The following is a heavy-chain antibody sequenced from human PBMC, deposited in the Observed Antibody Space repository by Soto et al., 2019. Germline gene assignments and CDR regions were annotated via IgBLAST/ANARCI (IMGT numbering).Heavy chain of an antibody. D-gene: IGHD6-13*01. V-gene: IGHV3-21*01. CDR3: ARERRHSNSWYPDY. CDR2: ISSSSSYI. J-gene: IGHJ4*02. Sequence: EVQLVESGGGLVKPGGSLRLSCAASGFTFSSYSMNWVRQAPGKGLEWVSSISSSSSYIYYADSVKGRFTISRDNAKNSLYLQMNSLRAEDTAVYYCARERRHSNSWYPDYWGQGTLVTVSS. CDR1: GFTFSSYS.